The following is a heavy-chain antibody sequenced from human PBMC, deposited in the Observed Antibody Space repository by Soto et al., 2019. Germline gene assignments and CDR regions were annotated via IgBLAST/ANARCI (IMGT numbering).Heavy chain of an antibody. D-gene: IGHD3-22*01. CDR3: AKDLDYYDSPNRGAFDI. J-gene: IGHJ3*02. V-gene: IGHV3-30*18. Sequence: GSLRLSCAASGXTFSSYGMHWVRQAPGKGLEWVAVISYDGSNKYYADSVKGRFTISRDNSKNTMYLQMNSLRDEDTAVYYCAKDLDYYDSPNRGAFDIWGQGTMAPVS. CDR2: ISYDGSNK. CDR1: GXTFSSYG.